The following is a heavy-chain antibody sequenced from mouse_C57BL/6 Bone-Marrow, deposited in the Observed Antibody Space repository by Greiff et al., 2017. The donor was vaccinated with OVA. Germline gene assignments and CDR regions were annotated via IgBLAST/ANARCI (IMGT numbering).Heavy chain of an antibody. CDR2: ISSGSSTI. CDR1: GFTFSDYG. CDR3: ARPYSNPYYAMDY. J-gene: IGHJ4*01. Sequence: DVHLVESGGGLVKPGGSLKLSCAASGFTFSDYGMHWVRQAPEKGLEWVAYISSGSSTIYYADTVKGRFTISRDNAKNTLFLQMTSLRSEDTAMYYCARPYSNPYYAMDYWGQGTSVTVSS. D-gene: IGHD2-5*01. V-gene: IGHV5-17*01.